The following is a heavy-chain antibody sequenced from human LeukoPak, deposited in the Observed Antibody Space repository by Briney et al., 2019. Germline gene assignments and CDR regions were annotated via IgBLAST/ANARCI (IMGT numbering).Heavy chain of an antibody. CDR3: ARTNSSGWYYYYGMDV. J-gene: IGHJ6*02. V-gene: IGHV4-59*01. CDR1: GGSISSYY. CDR2: IYYSGST. Sequence: SETLSLTCTVSGGSISSYYWSWIRQPPGKGLEWIGYIYYSGSTNYSPSLKSRVTISVDTSKNQFSLKLSSVTAADTAVYYCARTNSSGWYYYYGMDVWGQGTTVTVSS. D-gene: IGHD6-19*01.